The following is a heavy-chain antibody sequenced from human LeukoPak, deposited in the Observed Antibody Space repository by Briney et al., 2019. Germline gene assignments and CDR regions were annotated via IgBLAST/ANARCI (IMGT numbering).Heavy chain of an antibody. V-gene: IGHV1-8*01. J-gene: IGHJ5*02. CDR2: MNPNSGNT. CDR1: GYTFTSYD. Sequence: ASVKVSCKASGYTFTSYDINWVRQATGQGLEWMGWMNPNSGNTGYAQKFQGRVTMTRNTSISTAYMGLSSLRSEDTAVYYCARAIAVAGTVWFDPWGQGTLVTVSS. CDR3: ARAIAVAGTVWFDP. D-gene: IGHD6-19*01.